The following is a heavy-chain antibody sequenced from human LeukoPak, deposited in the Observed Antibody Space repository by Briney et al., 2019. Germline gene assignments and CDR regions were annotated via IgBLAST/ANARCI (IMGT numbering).Heavy chain of an antibody. V-gene: IGHV4-31*03. J-gene: IGHJ4*02. CDR1: GGSISSGGYY. Sequence: SETLSLTSTVSGGSISSGGYYWSWIRQHTGKGLEWIGYIYYSGSTYYNPSLKSRVTISVDTSKNQFSLKLSSVTAADTAVYYCARVGLQLEGDYWGQGTLVTVSS. CDR2: IYYSGST. CDR3: ARVGLQLEGDY. D-gene: IGHD2-2*01.